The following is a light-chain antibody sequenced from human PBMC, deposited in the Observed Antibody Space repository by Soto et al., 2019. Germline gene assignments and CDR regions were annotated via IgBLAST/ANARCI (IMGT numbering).Light chain of an antibody. V-gene: IGKV1-5*03. CDR1: ESISSW. CDR3: QQYSTYSQYT. J-gene: IGKJ2*01. Sequence: DIQMTQSPSTLSASVGDRVTITCRASESISSWLAWYQLKPGRAPKLLIYKASSLQSGVPSRFSGSGSGTEFTLTISSLQPVDFATYYCQQYSTYSQYTFGQGTKLEIK. CDR2: KAS.